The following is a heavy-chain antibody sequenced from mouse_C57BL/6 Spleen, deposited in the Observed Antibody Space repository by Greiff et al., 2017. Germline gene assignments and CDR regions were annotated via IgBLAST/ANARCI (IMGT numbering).Heavy chain of an antibody. Sequence: QVQLQQSGPELVKPGASVKISCKASGYAFSSSWMNWVKQRPGKGLEWIGRIYPGDGDTNYNGKFKGKATLTADKSSSTAYMQLSSLTSEDSAVYFCARYCDGGYYFDYWGQGTTLTVSS. V-gene: IGHV1-82*01. J-gene: IGHJ2*01. CDR3: ARYCDGGYYFDY. CDR1: GYAFSSSW. D-gene: IGHD1-2*01. CDR2: IYPGDGDT.